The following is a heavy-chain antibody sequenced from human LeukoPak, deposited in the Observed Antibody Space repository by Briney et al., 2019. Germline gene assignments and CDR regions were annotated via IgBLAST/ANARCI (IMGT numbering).Heavy chain of an antibody. Sequence: GGSLRLSCAASGFTFSYYCMSWVRQAPGKGLEWVANIKQDGSEKYYVDSVKGRFTISRDNAKNSLYLQMNSLRAEDTAVYYCATKQWLAPPPDSWGQGTPVTVSS. CDR1: GFTFSYYC. J-gene: IGHJ4*02. D-gene: IGHD6-19*01. CDR2: IKQDGSEK. CDR3: ATKQWLAPPPDS. V-gene: IGHV3-7*01.